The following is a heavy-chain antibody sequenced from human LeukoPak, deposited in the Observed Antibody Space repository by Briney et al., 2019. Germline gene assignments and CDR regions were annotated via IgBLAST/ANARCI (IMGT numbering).Heavy chain of an antibody. D-gene: IGHD2-8*01. Sequence: PSETLSLTCTVSGGSISSSGYYWGWIRQTPGKGLEWIGSIYYSGSTYYNPYLKSRVTISVDTSKNQFSLKLSSVTAADTAVYYCARGSSCTNGVCYVAFDIWGQGTMVTVSS. J-gene: IGHJ3*02. V-gene: IGHV4-39*07. CDR1: GGSISSSGYY. CDR3: ARGSSCTNGVCYVAFDI. CDR2: IYYSGST.